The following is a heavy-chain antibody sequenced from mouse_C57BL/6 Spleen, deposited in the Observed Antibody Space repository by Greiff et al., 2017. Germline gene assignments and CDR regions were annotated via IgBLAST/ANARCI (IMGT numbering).Heavy chain of an antibody. D-gene: IGHD3-2*02. CDR3: TTAQATGGCAY. Sequence: VQLQQSGAELVRPGASVKLSCTASGYNIKDDYMHWVKQRPEQGLEWIGWIDPGNGDNEYDAKFKGKATLTADTSSNTAYLQLSSLTSEDTAVYYCTTAQATGGCAYWGQGTLVTVSA. CDR2: IDPGNGDN. V-gene: IGHV14-4*01. CDR1: GYNIKDDY. J-gene: IGHJ3*01.